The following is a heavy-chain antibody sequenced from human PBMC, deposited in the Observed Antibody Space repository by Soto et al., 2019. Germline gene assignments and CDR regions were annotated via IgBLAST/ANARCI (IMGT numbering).Heavy chain of an antibody. V-gene: IGHV4-30-2*01. D-gene: IGHD5-18*01. CDR1: GGSISSGGYS. J-gene: IGHJ4*02. CDR2: IYHSGST. CDR3: ARDRGYSYGSFDY. Sequence: QLQLQESGSGLVKPSQTLSLTCAVSGGSISSGGYSWSWIRQPPGKGLEWIGYIYHSGSTYYNPSLKTRVTISVDRSKNQFSLKLSSVTAADTAVYYCARDRGYSYGSFDYWGQGTLVTVSS.